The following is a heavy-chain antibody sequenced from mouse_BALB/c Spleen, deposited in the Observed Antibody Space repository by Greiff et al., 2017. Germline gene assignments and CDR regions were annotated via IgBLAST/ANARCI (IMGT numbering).Heavy chain of an antibody. Sequence: LVKPGASVKISCKASGYSFTGYYMHWVKQSHGKSLEWIGYISCYNGATSYNQKFKGKATFTVDTSSSTAYMQFNSLTSEDSAFYYCARETSDYDRGYFDVWGAGTTVTVAS. J-gene: IGHJ1*01. CDR2: ISCYNGAT. CDR3: ARETSDYDRGYFDV. D-gene: IGHD2-4*01. CDR1: GYSFTGYY. V-gene: IGHV1S34*01.